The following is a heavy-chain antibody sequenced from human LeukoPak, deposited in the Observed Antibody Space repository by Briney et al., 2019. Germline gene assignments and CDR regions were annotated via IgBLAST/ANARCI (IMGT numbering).Heavy chain of an antibody. D-gene: IGHD3-22*01. V-gene: IGHV1-2*02. J-gene: IGHJ4*02. CDR2: INPNSGGT. Sequence: ASVKVSCKASGYTFTGYYMHWVRQAPGQGLEWMGWINPNSGGTNYAQKFQGRVTTTRDTSISTAYMDLSRLKSDDTAVYYCASGGYHYDSSGYYRFDHWGQGTLVTVSS. CDR1: GYTFTGYY. CDR3: ASGGYHYDSSGYYRFDH.